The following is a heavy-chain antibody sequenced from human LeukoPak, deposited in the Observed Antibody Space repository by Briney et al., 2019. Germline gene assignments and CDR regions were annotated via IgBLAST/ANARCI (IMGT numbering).Heavy chain of an antibody. CDR1: GFIFTTYW. CDR3: SRDLVGATSDF. J-gene: IGHJ4*02. Sequence: GGSLRLSCSASGFIFTTYWMHWVREAPGKGLVWVARINSDGSDTYYADSVKGRFTISRDNSKNTVYLQMNSLRAEDTAVYYCSRDLVGATSDFWGQGTLVTVSS. CDR2: INSDGSDT. V-gene: IGHV3-74*01. D-gene: IGHD1-26*01.